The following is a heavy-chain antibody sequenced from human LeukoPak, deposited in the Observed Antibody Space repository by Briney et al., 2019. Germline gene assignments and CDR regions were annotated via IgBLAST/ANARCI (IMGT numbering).Heavy chain of an antibody. D-gene: IGHD1-26*01. CDR2: ISGSGGST. CDR1: GFTFDDYG. CDR3: AKGWERQAFDI. J-gene: IGHJ3*02. V-gene: IGHV3-23*01. Sequence: GGSLRLSCAASGFTFDDYGMSWVRQAPGKGLEWVSAISGSGGSTYYADSVKGRFTISRDNSKNTLYLQMNSLRAEDTAVYYCAKGWERQAFDIWGQGTMVTVSS.